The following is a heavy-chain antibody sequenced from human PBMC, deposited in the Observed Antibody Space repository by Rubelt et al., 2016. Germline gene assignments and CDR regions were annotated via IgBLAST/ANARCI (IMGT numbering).Heavy chain of an antibody. V-gene: IGHV4-34*02. CDR1: GGSFSGHY. CDR2: ITYRGST. Sequence: QVQLQQWGAGLLKPSETLSLTCAVYGGSFSGHYWNWIRQPPGKGLEWIGEITYRGSTSYNPSLKSRVTISIHTSKNQFSQGLRSATAAETAVYYCASQPLYCSGTSCYTSQFDYWGHGTLITVSS. CDR3: ASQPLYCSGTSCYTSQFDY. J-gene: IGHJ4*01. D-gene: IGHD2-2*02.